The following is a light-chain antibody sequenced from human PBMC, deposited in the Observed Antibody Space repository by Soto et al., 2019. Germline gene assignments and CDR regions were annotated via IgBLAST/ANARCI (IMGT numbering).Light chain of an antibody. J-gene: IGKJ1*01. CDR3: QHYNSFPWT. CDR1: QSIINW. Sequence: DIQMTQSPSTLSASVXXXXXITCRASQSIINWLGWYQQKPGKAPKLLIYKASSLESGVPSRFSGSGSGTDFTLTINRLQPDDFATYYCQHYNSFPWTFGQGTKVEIK. CDR2: KAS. V-gene: IGKV1-5*03.